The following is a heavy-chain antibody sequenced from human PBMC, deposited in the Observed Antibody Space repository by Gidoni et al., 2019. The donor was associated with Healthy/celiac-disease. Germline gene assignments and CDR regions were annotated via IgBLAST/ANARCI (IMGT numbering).Heavy chain of an antibody. J-gene: IGHJ4*02. CDR2: IHSSGGST. Sequence: QVQLVQSGAEVKKPGASVNVSCKASGYPFTSYYMHCVRQAPGQGLEWMGIIHSSGGSTSYEQKFQGRVTMTRDTSTSTVYMELRSLRFEDTAVYYCARTSPTGTTGFDYWGQGTLVTVSS. CDR1: GYPFTSYY. V-gene: IGHV1-46*03. CDR3: ARTSPTGTTGFDY. D-gene: IGHD1-7*01.